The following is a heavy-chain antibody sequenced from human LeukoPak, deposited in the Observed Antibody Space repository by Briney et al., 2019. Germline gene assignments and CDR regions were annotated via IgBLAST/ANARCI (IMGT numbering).Heavy chain of an antibody. D-gene: IGHD2-8*02. Sequence: TSETLSLTCSVSGGSISSGYWSWIRQPPGKGLEWIAYIYNSGRSNYNPSLKSRVTISLDTSKNQFPLKLSSVTAADTAVYYCAGGSGASWFDPWGKGTLVTVSS. CDR1: GGSISSGY. CDR2: IYNSGRS. V-gene: IGHV4-59*01. CDR3: AGGSGASWFDP. J-gene: IGHJ5*02.